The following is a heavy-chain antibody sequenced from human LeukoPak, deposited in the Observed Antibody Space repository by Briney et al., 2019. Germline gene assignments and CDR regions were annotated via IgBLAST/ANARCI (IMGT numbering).Heavy chain of an antibody. Sequence: GGSLRLSCAASGFTFSNYAMSWVRQAPGKGLEWVASLSGSGTTTYYAESMKGRVTISRDNSKNTVFLQMNSLRAEDTALYYCAKDFHFVGLRDRWGQGILVTVSS. J-gene: IGHJ5*02. CDR2: LSGSGTTT. V-gene: IGHV3-23*01. D-gene: IGHD3-16*01. CDR1: GFTFSNYA. CDR3: AKDFHFVGLRDR.